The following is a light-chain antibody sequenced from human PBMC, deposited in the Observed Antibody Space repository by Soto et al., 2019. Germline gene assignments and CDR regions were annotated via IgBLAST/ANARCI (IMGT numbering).Light chain of an antibody. V-gene: IGLV2-8*01. CDR1: SSDVGGYNY. Sequence: QPVLTQPPSASGSPGQSVAISCTGTSSDVGGYNYVSWYQQHPGKAPKLMIYEVNKRLSGVPDRFSGSKSGNTASLTVSGQQAEDEADYYCSSYAGSSNVFGAGTKLTVL. CDR2: EVN. CDR3: SSYAGSSNV. J-gene: IGLJ1*01.